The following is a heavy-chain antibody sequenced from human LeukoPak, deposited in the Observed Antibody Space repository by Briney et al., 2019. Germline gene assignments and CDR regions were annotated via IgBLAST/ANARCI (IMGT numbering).Heavy chain of an antibody. CDR2: ISSSSSYI. CDR1: GFTFSSYS. CDR3: ARDHRPIRYCSSTSCYRGMDV. J-gene: IGHJ6*02. V-gene: IGHV3-21*01. D-gene: IGHD2-2*01. Sequence: PGGSLRLSCAASGFTFSSYSMNWVRQAPGKGLERVSSISSSSSYIYYADSVKGRFTISRDNAKNSLYLQMNSLRAEDTAVYYCARDHRPIRYCSSTSCYRGMDVWGQGTTVTVSS.